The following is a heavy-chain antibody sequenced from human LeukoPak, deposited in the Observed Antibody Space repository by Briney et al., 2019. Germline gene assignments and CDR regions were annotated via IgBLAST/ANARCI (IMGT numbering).Heavy chain of an antibody. Sequence: GGSLRLSCAASGFTFSSYAMSWVRQAPGKGLEWVSAISGSGGSTYYAGSVKGRFTISRDNSKNTLYLQMNSLRAEDTAVYYCAKDLYYDFWSGYFDYWGQGTLVTVSS. J-gene: IGHJ4*02. D-gene: IGHD3-3*01. CDR1: GFTFSSYA. CDR2: ISGSGGST. V-gene: IGHV3-23*01. CDR3: AKDLYYDFWSGYFDY.